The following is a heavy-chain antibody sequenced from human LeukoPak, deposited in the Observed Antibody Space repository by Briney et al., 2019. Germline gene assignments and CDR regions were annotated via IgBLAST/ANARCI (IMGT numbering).Heavy chain of an antibody. Sequence: GGSLKIPCQGSGFIFTSYWIGWVRPLPGKGLEWMGIIYPGDSDTRYSTSCQGHITIPVNQSISPAYVQWTSLNASANPLYFCARLGNQYGGFEDFRIDYWGQGAPVTVSS. D-gene: IGHD3-10*01. CDR2: IYPGDSDT. CDR1: GFIFTSYW. J-gene: IGHJ4*02. CDR3: ARLGNQYGGFEDFRIDY. V-gene: IGHV5-51*01.